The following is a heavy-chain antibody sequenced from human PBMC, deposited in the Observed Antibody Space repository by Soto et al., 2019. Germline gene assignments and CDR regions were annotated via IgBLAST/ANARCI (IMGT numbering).Heavy chain of an antibody. V-gene: IGHV5-51*01. D-gene: IGHD6-13*01. CDR2: TYPGTSDT. CDR1: GYSFPSYW. Sequence: GESLKISCKGSGYSFPSYWIAWVRQMPGKGLEWMGITYPGTSDTRYSPSFQGQVTMSADKSISTAYLQWSSLKASDTAIYYCARQAAADLPFDYWGQGSQVTVSS. J-gene: IGHJ4*02. CDR3: ARQAAADLPFDY.